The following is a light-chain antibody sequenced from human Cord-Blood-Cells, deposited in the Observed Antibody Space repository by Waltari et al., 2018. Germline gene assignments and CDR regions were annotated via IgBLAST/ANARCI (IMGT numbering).Light chain of an antibody. J-gene: IGKJ1*01. Sequence: DIVMTQSPDSLAVSLGERATINCKSSQSVLYSSNNKNYLAWYQQKPGQPPKLLIYWASTRESGVPYRFSGSGSGTDFTLTISRLQAEDVAVYYFQQYYSTPWTFGQGTKVESK. CDR2: WAS. CDR3: QQYYSTPWT. CDR1: QSVLYSSNNKNY. V-gene: IGKV4-1*01.